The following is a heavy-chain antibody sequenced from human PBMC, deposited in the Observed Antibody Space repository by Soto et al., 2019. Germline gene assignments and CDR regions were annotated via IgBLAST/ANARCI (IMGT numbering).Heavy chain of an antibody. D-gene: IGHD3-10*01. CDR2: ISYDGGNT. J-gene: IGHJ6*02. CDR1: GFTFSNYP. V-gene: IGHV3-30-3*01. Sequence: QPGGSLRLSCAASGFTFSNYPMHWVRQAPGKGLEWVAVISYDGGNTYNADSVKGRFTISRDNSKNTLYMQMNSLSPEDTAVYYCARDSQEGRFYYGSGSMDVWGQGTTVTVSS. CDR3: ARDSQEGRFYYGSGSMDV.